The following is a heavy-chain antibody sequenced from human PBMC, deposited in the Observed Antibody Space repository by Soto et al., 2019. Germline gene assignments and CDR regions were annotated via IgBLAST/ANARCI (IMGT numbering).Heavy chain of an antibody. CDR2: ISSSGNTI. CDR1: GFTSSSYE. D-gene: IGHD5-12*01. Sequence: GGSLRLSCAASGFTSSSYEMNWVRQAPGKGLEWVSYISSSGNTIYYADFVKGRFTISRDNAKKSLYLQMNSLRAEDTAVYYCARDHWANSCYDDYYYYGMDVWGVGTTVTVSS. CDR3: ARDHWANSCYDDYYYYGMDV. V-gene: IGHV3-48*03. J-gene: IGHJ6*04.